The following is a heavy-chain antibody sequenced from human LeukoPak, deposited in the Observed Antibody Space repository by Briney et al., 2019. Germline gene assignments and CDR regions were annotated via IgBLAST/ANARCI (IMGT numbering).Heavy chain of an antibody. CDR1: GFTFSSYA. J-gene: IGHJ4*02. V-gene: IGHV3-30*04. Sequence: GGSLRLSCAASGFTFSSYAMHWVRQAPGKGLEWVAVISYDGSIKYYADSVKGRFTISRDNSKNTLYLQMNSLRAEDTAVYYCAREKGYSSGDLDYWGQGTLVTVSS. CDR3: AREKGYSSGDLDY. D-gene: IGHD6-19*01. CDR2: ISYDGSIK.